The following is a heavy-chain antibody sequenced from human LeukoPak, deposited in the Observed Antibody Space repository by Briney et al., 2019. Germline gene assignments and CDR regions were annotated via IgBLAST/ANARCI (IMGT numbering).Heavy chain of an antibody. D-gene: IGHD1-26*01. J-gene: IGHJ4*02. CDR3: ASGVIVGATTFH. V-gene: IGHV1-69*13. CDR1: GYTFSGHY. Sequence: ASVKVSCKASGYTFSGHYLHWVRQAPGQGLEWMGGIIPIFGTANYAQKFQGRVTITADESTSTAYMELSSLRSEDTAVYYCASGVIVGATTFHWGQGTLVTVSS. CDR2: IIPIFGTA.